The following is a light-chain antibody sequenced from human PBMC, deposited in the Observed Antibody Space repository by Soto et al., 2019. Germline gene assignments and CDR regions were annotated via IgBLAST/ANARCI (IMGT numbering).Light chain of an antibody. CDR1: QSISSY. CDR3: QQSYSTPPIT. CDR2: AAS. Sequence: DLQMTQYPSSLSASVGDRVTITCRASQSISSYLNWYQQNPGKAPKLLIYAASSLQSGVPSRFSGSGSGTDFTLTISSLQPEDFATYYCQQSYSTPPITFGPGTKVDIK. J-gene: IGKJ3*01. V-gene: IGKV1-39*01.